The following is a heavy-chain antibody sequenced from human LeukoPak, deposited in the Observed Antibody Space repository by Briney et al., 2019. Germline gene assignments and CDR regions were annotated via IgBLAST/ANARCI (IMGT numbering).Heavy chain of an antibody. CDR2: ISSSGSTI. Sequence: GGSLRLSCAASGFTFSNYSMNWVRQAPGKGLEWVSYISSSGSTIYYADSVKGRFTISRDNAKNSLYLQMNSLRAEDTAVYYCARVVGGYNYPFDYWGQGTLVTVSS. CDR3: ARVVGGYNYPFDY. CDR1: GFTFSNYS. J-gene: IGHJ4*02. V-gene: IGHV3-48*04. D-gene: IGHD5-24*01.